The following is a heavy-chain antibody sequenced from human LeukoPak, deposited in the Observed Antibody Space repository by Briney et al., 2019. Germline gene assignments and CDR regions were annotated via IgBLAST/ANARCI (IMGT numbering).Heavy chain of an antibody. Sequence: SETLSLTCAVYGGSFSGYYWSWIRQPPGKGLEWIGEINHSGSTNYNPSLKSRVTISVDTSKNQFSLKLSSVTAADTAVYYCARGVSRWLRFPLDDYWGQGTLVTVSS. CDR3: ARGVSRWLRFPLDDY. V-gene: IGHV4-34*01. CDR2: INHSGST. D-gene: IGHD5-12*01. J-gene: IGHJ4*02. CDR1: GGSFSGYY.